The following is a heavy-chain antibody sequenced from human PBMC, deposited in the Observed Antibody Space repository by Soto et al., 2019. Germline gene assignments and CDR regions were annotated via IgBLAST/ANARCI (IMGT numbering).Heavy chain of an antibody. CDR3: ARVELDGYVTY. Sequence: PGGSLRLSCVASGFTFSNYGMHWVRQAPGKGLEWVAAIWFDGSNKYYADSVKGRFIISRDNSKNTLYLQMNSLRAEDTAVYYCARVELDGYVTYWGQGA. CDR2: IWFDGSNK. D-gene: IGHD5-12*01. V-gene: IGHV3-33*08. J-gene: IGHJ4*02. CDR1: GFTFSNYG.